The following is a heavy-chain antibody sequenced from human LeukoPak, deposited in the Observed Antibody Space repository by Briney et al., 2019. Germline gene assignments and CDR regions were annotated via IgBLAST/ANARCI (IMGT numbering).Heavy chain of an antibody. CDR1: GFTFSSYA. CDR3: AKGGRGPTTN. V-gene: IGHV3-23*01. Sequence: PGGSLRLSCAASGFTFSSYAMSWVRQAPGKGLEWVSLISGSGGTTYYADSVKGRFTISADNSKNTVYLQMNSLRADDTAVYYSAKGGRGPTTNWGQGTLVTVSS. J-gene: IGHJ4*02. D-gene: IGHD1-1*01. CDR2: ISGSGGTT.